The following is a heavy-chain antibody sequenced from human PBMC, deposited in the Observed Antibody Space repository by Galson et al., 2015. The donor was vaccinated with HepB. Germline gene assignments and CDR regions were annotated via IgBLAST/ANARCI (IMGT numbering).Heavy chain of an antibody. CDR3: ARDLIGDYPGNDSSGPNRRFDY. CDR2: ISAYNGNT. V-gene: IGHV1-18*04. CDR1: GYTFTSYG. Sequence: SVKVSCKASGYTFTSYGISWVRQAPGQGLEWMGWISAYNGNTNYAQKLQGRVTMTTDTSTSTAYMELRSLRSDDTAVYYCARDLIGDYPGNDSSGPNRRFDYWGHGTLVSVSS. J-gene: IGHJ4*01. D-gene: IGHD3-22*01.